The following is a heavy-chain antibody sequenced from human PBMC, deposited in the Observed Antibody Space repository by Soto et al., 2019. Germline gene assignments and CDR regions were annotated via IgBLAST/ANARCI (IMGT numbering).Heavy chain of an antibody. D-gene: IGHD3-22*01. CDR2: ISGSGGST. J-gene: IGHJ3*02. V-gene: IGHV3-23*01. CDR3: AKDRSITMIVVVITDAFDI. CDR1: GFTFSSYA. Sequence: GGSLRLSCAASGFTFSSYAMSWVRQAPGKGLEWVSAISGSGGSTYYADSVKGRFIISRDNSKNTLYLQMNSLRAEDTAVYYCAKDRSITMIVVVITDAFDIWGQGTMVTVSS.